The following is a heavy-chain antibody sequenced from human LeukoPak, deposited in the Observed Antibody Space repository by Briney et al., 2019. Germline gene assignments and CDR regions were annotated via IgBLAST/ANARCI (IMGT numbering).Heavy chain of an antibody. J-gene: IGHJ5*02. D-gene: IGHD1-14*01. CDR2: IYHSGST. V-gene: IGHV4-59*12. CDR1: AGSISSYY. CDR3: ARVRYRNWFDP. Sequence: SETLSLTCTVSAGSISSYYWSWIRQPPGKGLEWIGYIYHSGSTYYNPSLKSRVTISVDRSKNQFSLKLSSVTAADTAVYYCARVRYRNWFDPWGQGTLVTVSS.